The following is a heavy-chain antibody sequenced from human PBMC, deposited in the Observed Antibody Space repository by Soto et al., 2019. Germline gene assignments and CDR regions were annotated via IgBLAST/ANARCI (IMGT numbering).Heavy chain of an antibody. V-gene: IGHV3-33*01. CDR2: IWYDGSNK. D-gene: IGHD2-2*01. CDR3: ARGREYQLLGPNDY. J-gene: IGHJ4*02. CDR1: GVSVSNYG. Sequence: PGGSLRLSWAASGVSVSNYGMHWVRQAPGKGLEWVAVIWYDGSNKYYADSVKGRFTTSRDNSKNTLYQQTNSLRAEDTAVYYCARGREYQLLGPNDYWGQGTLVTVSS.